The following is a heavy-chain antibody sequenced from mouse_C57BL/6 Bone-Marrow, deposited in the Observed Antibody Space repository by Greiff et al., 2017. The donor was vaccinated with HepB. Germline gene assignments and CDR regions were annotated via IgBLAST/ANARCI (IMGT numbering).Heavy chain of an antibody. CDR2: ILPGSGST. Sequence: VKLQQSGAELMKPGASVKLSCKATGYTFTGYWIEWVKQRPGHGLEGIGEILPGSGSTNYNEKFKGKATFTADTSSNTADMQLSSLTTEDSAIDYCARRGYGSSYWYFDVWGTGTTVTVSS. CDR1: GYTFTGYW. V-gene: IGHV1-9*01. D-gene: IGHD1-1*01. J-gene: IGHJ1*03. CDR3: ARRGYGSSYWYFDV.